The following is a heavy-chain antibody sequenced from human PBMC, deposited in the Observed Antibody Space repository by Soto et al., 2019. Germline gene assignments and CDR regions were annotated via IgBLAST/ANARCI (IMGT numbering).Heavy chain of an antibody. CDR1: GGTFSSYS. CDR2: IIPIFGSP. V-gene: IGHV1-69*14. CDR3: AREVGRGSRNFDS. Sequence: QGQLVQSGAEVKKPGSSVKVSCKASGGTFSSYSINWVRQAPGQGLEWVGGIIPIFGSPNYAQKFQGRVTINADRSTTTAYMEVSRVSSEDTAVYYCAREVGRGSRNFDSWGQGTLVAVSS. D-gene: IGHD1-26*01. J-gene: IGHJ4*02.